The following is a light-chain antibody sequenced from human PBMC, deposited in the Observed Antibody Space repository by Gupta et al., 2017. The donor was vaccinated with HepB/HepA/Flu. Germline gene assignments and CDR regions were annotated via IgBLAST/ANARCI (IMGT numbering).Light chain of an antibody. CDR2: DVT. J-gene: IGLJ3*02. CDR1: SSEVGGYNF. CDR3: CSYTDNPTRV. Sequence: QSALPQPRSVSGSPGQSVTISCTGTSSEVGGYNFVSGYQQHPGKAPKLMIYDVTKRPSGVPDRFSGSKSGNTASLTISGLQAEDEAAYYCCSYTDNPTRVFGGGTKLTVL. V-gene: IGLV2-11*01.